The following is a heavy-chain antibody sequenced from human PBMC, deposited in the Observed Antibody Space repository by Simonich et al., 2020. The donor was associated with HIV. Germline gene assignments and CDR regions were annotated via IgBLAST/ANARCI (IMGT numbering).Heavy chain of an antibody. CDR2: INADNGNT. J-gene: IGHJ6*02. CDR1: GYTFTNYA. Sequence: QVQLVQSGAEVKKPGASVKVSCKTSGYTFTNYAMHWVRQAPGQRLGWMGWINADNGNTKYSQKFHGRVTITRDTSASTAYMELSSLRSEDTAVYYCARLGVTPYYYYAMDVWGQGTTVTVSS. CDR3: ARLGVTPYYYYAMDV. D-gene: IGHD4-4*01. V-gene: IGHV1-3*01.